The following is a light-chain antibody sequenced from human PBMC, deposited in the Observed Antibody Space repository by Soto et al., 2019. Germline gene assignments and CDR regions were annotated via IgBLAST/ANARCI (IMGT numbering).Light chain of an antibody. J-gene: IGKJ2*01. V-gene: IGKV1-39*01. CDR1: QSSSSY. CDR2: AAS. CDR3: QQSYSTPPYT. Sequence: DIQMTQSPSSLSASVGDRVTITCRASQSSSSYLNWYQQKPGKAPKLLIYAASSLQIGVPSRFSGSGSGTDFTLTISSLQPEDFATYYCQQSYSTPPYTFGQGTKLEIK.